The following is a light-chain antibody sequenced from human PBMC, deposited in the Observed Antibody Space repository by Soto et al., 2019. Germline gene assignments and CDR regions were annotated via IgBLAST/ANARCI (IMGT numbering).Light chain of an antibody. CDR1: SSNIGNYD. Sequence: QSVLTQPPSVSAAPGQTVTISCSGSSSNIGNYDVSWYQQLPGTAPKLLIYDNNKRPSGIPDRFSGSKSGTSATLGITGLQTGDEADYYCGTWDSSLSGGHWLFGGGTKVTVL. CDR3: GTWDSSLSGGHWL. CDR2: DNN. V-gene: IGLV1-51*01. J-gene: IGLJ3*02.